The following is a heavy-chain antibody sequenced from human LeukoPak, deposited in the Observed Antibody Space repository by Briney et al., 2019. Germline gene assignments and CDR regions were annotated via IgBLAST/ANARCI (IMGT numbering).Heavy chain of an antibody. CDR1: GGTFSSYA. Sequence: PVKVSCKASGGTFSSYAISWVRQAPGQGLEWMGGIIPIFGTANYAQKFQGRVTITADESTSTAYMELSSLRSEDTAVYYCASRDYDFWSGYYVGDDYWGQGTLVTVSS. CDR2: IIPIFGTA. D-gene: IGHD3-3*01. CDR3: ASRDYDFWSGYYVGDDY. V-gene: IGHV1-69*13. J-gene: IGHJ4*02.